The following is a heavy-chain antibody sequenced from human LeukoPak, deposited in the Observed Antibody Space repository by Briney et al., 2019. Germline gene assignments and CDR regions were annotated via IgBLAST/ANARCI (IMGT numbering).Heavy chain of an antibody. CDR3: ARDIEAAGLFLDY. CDR2: MKYDGSEK. D-gene: IGHD6-13*01. J-gene: IGHJ4*02. Sequence: GGSLRLSCAASGFTFSSYWMSWVRQAPGKGLEWVANMKYDGSEKYYVDSVKGRFTISRDNAKNSLYLQMNSLRAGDTAVYYCARDIEAAGLFLDYWGQGTLVTVSS. V-gene: IGHV3-7*01. CDR1: GFTFSSYW.